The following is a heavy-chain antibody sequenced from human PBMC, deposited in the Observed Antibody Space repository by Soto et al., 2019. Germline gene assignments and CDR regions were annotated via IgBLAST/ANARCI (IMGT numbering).Heavy chain of an antibody. CDR3: VKDHCGGDCYSGPYFDY. CDR2: IWDDGSNQ. J-gene: IGHJ4*02. Sequence: QVQLVESGGGVVQPGRSLRLSCAASGFIFTTYGLHWFRQAPGKGLEWVAVIWDDGSNQYYADSVKGRFTISRDNSKNILYLDMTSVRVEDTAVYYCVKDHCGGDCYSGPYFDYWGQGTLVTVSS. D-gene: IGHD2-21*02. V-gene: IGHV3-33*06. CDR1: GFIFTTYG.